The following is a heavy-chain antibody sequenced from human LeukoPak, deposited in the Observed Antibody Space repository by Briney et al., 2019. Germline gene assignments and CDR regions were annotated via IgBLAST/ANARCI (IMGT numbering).Heavy chain of an antibody. Sequence: GGSLRLSCAASGFIVSTSYMTWVRQAPGKGLEWVSFIYSGGSTYYADSVKGRFTISRDSSKNTLYLQMHSLRVEDTAVYYCARGRSTGYFDYWGQGTLVTVSS. V-gene: IGHV3-53*01. CDR2: IYSGGST. D-gene: IGHD1-1*01. CDR1: GFIVSTSY. J-gene: IGHJ4*02. CDR3: ARGRSTGYFDY.